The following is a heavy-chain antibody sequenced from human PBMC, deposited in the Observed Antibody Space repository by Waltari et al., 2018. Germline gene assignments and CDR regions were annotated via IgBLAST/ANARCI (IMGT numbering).Heavy chain of an antibody. V-gene: IGHV1-2*02. D-gene: IGHD1-26*01. CDR2: TTPNTGAL. CDR3: ARDGLTFGSGNRSHFYSGMGV. Sequence: QVQLMQSGAEVKKPGASLKVSCKASGYSFTTYYIHWVRQAPGQGLQWIGCTTPNTGALDYAPRFRGRVTVTRDTAINTVYLHLSDLRPDDTAIYYCARDGLTFGSGNRSHFYSGMGVWGQGTTVVVSS. CDR1: GYSFTTYY. J-gene: IGHJ6*02.